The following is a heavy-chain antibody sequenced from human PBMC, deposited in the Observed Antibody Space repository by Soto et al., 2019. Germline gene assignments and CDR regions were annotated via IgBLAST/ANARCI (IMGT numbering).Heavy chain of an antibody. CDR2: ISGSGGST. J-gene: IGHJ1*01. CDR1: GFTFSSYA. CDR3: AKGAPYSSGWSRAEYFQH. Sequence: PGGSLRLSCAASGFTFSSYAMSWVRQAPGKGLEWVSAISGSGGSTYYADSVKGRFTISRDNSKNTLYLQMNSLRAEDTAVYYCAKGAPYSSGWSRAEYFQHWGQGTLVTVSS. D-gene: IGHD6-19*01. V-gene: IGHV3-23*01.